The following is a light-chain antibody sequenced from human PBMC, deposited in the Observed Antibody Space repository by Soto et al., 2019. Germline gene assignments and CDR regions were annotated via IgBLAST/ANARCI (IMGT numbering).Light chain of an antibody. V-gene: IGKV1-6*01. CDR1: QGIRNA. Sequence: IQMTQSPSSLSASVGDRVTIACRASQGIRNALAWYQQRPGKAPTLLIYASSNLQAGVPSRFRGSGSGAEFPPTISSLQPEDSATYYCLQDYTSPRTFGQGTKVDIK. CDR3: LQDYTSPRT. J-gene: IGKJ1*01. CDR2: ASS.